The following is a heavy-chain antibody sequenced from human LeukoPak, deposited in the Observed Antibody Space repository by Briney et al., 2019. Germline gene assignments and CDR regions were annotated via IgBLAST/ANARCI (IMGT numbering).Heavy chain of an antibody. J-gene: IGHJ3*02. V-gene: IGHV3-52*01. CDR1: GFTFSNSW. CDR2: IKCDGSEK. Sequence: GGSLRLSCAASGFTFSNSWMHWVCQAPEKGLEWVADIKCDGSEKCYVESVKGRLTISRDNAKNSLYLQVNSLRAEDMTVYYCVRGVGSSTSCYVRAFDIWGQGTMVTVSS. D-gene: IGHD2-2*01. CDR3: VRGVGSSTSCYVRAFDI.